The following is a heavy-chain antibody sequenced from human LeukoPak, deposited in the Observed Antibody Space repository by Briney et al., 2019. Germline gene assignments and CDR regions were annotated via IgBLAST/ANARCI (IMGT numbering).Heavy chain of an antibody. V-gene: IGHV3-48*04. CDR1: GFTFSSYS. Sequence: GGSLRLSCAASGFTFSSYSMNWVRQAPGKGLEWVSYISSSSSTIYYADSVKGRFTISRDNAKNSLYLQMNSLRAEDTAVYYCARDFGGGGYDLGGQGTLVTVSS. J-gene: IGHJ4*02. CDR3: ARDFGGGGYDL. CDR2: ISSSSSTI. D-gene: IGHD5-12*01.